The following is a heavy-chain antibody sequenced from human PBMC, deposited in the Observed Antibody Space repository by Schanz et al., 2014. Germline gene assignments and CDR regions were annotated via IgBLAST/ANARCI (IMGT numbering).Heavy chain of an antibody. J-gene: IGHJ4*02. CDR2: TYSGGST. V-gene: IGHV3-66*01. CDR3: AKDLISGWSGFDY. Sequence: VQLVESGGGVVQPGRSLRLSCAASGFTVSSNYMSWVRQAPGKGLEWVSITYSGGSTYYADSVKGRFTISRDNSKNTLYLLMNSLRAEDTAVYYCAKDLISGWSGFDYWGQGTLVTDSS. CDR1: GFTVSSNY. D-gene: IGHD6-19*01.